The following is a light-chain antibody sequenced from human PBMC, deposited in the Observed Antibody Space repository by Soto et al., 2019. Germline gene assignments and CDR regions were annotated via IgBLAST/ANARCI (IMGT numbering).Light chain of an antibody. CDR1: QSLLYSSNNKNY. J-gene: IGKJ1*01. V-gene: IGKV4-1*01. CDR3: QQYYSPPWT. CDR2: WAS. Sequence: DIVMTQSPDSLAVSLGERATINCKSSQSLLYSSNNKNYLVWYQQKPGQPPKLLIYWASIRESGVPDRFSGSGSGTDFTLTISSLQAEDVAVYYCQQYYSPPWTFGQGTKVEIK.